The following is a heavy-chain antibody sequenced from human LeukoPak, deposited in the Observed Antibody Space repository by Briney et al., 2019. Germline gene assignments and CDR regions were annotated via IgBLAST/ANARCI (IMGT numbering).Heavy chain of an antibody. CDR1: GDSISTSSYY. CDR3: ARHKDYYYSYMDV. J-gene: IGHJ6*03. Sequence: SETLSLTCSVSGDSISTSSYYWGWIRQPPGKGLEWIGTIYYSGSTYYNPSLTSRVTISVDTSKIQFSLQLSSVTAADTAVYYCARHKDYYYSYMDVWAKGTTVSVSS. V-gene: IGHV4-39*01. CDR2: IYYSGST.